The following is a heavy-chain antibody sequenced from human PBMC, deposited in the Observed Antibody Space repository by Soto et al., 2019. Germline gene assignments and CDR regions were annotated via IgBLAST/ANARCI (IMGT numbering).Heavy chain of an antibody. V-gene: IGHV4-34*01. CDR2: INHSGST. J-gene: IGHJ5*02. D-gene: IGHD4-17*01. Sequence: SETLSLSCAVYGGSFSGYYWSWIRQPPGKGLEWIGEINHSGSTNYNPSHKSRVTISVDTSKNQFSLKLSAVTAADTAVYYCARRRGLYTVTTSWGQGTLVTVSS. CDR3: ARRRGLYTVTTS. CDR1: GGSFSGYY.